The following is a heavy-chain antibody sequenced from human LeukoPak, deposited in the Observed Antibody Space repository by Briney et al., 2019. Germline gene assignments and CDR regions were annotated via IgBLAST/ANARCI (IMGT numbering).Heavy chain of an antibody. CDR1: GFTVNTYD. Sequence: GGSLRLSCAASGFTVNTYDMHWVRQAPGEGPEWIAYFGISGTMYYADSVRGRFTISRDSAMNSLFLQMNSLRVDVTAIYYCARYGFYPYWGQGTPVTVSS. J-gene: IGHJ4*02. V-gene: IGHV3-48*01. CDR2: FGISGTM. D-gene: IGHD2/OR15-2a*01. CDR3: ARYGFYPY.